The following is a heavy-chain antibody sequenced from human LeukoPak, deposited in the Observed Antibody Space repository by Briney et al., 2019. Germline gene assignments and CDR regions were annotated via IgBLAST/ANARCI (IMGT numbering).Heavy chain of an antibody. CDR1: GFPFNEYS. D-gene: IGHD6-13*01. CDR3: AKARIAAAGTGAFDV. CDR2: FSATDGSA. V-gene: IGHV3-23*01. Sequence: GGSLRLSCAASGFPFNEYSMNWVRQAPGKGLEWVSAFSATDGSAQYAESVKGRFTISRDNSKNSLYLQMNSLRDEDTAVYYCAKARIAAAGTGAFDVWGQGIMVTVSS. J-gene: IGHJ3*01.